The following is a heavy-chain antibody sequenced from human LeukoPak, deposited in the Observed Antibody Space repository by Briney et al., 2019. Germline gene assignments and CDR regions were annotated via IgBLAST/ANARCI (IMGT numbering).Heavy chain of an antibody. CDR1: GGSFSGYY. V-gene: IGHV4-34*01. Sequence: PSETLSLTCAVYGGSFSGYYWSWIRQPPGKGLEWIGEINHSGSTNCNPSLKSRVTISVDTSKNQFSLKLSSVTAADTAVYYCARGGSRYCSSSSCRERDKTKWFDPWGQGTLVTGSS. CDR3: ARGGSRYCSSSSCRERDKTKWFDP. J-gene: IGHJ5*02. CDR2: INHSGST. D-gene: IGHD2-2*01.